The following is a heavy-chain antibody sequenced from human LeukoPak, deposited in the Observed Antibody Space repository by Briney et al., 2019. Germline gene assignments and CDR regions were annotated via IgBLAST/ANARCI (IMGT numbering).Heavy chain of an antibody. Sequence: GGSLRLSCAASGFDFSSNWMHWVRHAPGQGLVWVSRIKGDGISTNYADSVKGRFTISRDIAKNTLYLQMNSPRAEDTGVYYCAKDHYWSIDYWGRGTLVTVSS. CDR2: IKGDGIST. CDR1: GFDFSSNW. V-gene: IGHV3-74*01. D-gene: IGHD3-3*01. CDR3: AKDHYWSIDY. J-gene: IGHJ4*02.